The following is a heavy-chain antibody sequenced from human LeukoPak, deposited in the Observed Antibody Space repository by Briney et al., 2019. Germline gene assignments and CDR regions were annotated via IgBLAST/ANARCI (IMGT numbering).Heavy chain of an antibody. CDR2: INPSGGST. D-gene: IGHD5-18*01. CDR3: ARDDGYSYGSYYYYYMDV. J-gene: IGHJ6*03. Sequence: AASVKVSCKASGYTFTSYYMHWVRQAPGQGLEWMGIINPSGGSTSYAQKFQGRVTMTRDMSTSTVYMELSSLRSEDTAVYYCARDDGYSYGSYYYYYMDVWGKGTTVTISS. V-gene: IGHV1-46*01. CDR1: GYTFTSYY.